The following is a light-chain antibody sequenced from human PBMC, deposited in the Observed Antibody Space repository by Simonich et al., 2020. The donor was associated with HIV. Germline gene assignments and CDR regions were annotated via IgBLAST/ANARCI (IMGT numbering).Light chain of an antibody. Sequence: SSELTQDPAVSVALGQTVRITCQGDSLRSYYASWNQQKPGQAPVLVIYGKNNRPSGIPDRFSGSSSGNTASLTITGAQAEDEADYYCNSRDSSGNQVFGGGTKLTVL. CDR3: NSRDSSGNQV. CDR1: SLRSYY. V-gene: IGLV3-19*01. CDR2: GKN. J-gene: IGLJ2*01.